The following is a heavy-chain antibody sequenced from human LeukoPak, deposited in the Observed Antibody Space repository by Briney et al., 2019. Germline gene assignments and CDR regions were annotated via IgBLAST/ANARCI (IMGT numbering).Heavy chain of an antibody. J-gene: IGHJ5*01. D-gene: IGHD6-6*01. V-gene: IGHV3-30-3*01. CDR1: GLSFSNYA. CDR3: ARDNDPDYSSSPGWFDS. CDR2: ISSDGSNK. Sequence: GRSLRLSCAAPGLSFSNYAMNWVRRAPGKGLEWVAVISSDGSNKFYADSVKGRFTVSRDNSKNTLFLQMNSLRVEDTAVYYCARDNDPDYSSSPGWFDSWGQGTLVTVSS.